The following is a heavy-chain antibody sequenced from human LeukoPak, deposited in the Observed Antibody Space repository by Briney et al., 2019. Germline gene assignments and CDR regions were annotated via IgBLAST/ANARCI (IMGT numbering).Heavy chain of an antibody. J-gene: IGHJ4*02. V-gene: IGHV4-61*03. CDR3: ARGLSTGREDYFDF. CDR2: LYYSGRT. D-gene: IGHD1-1*01. CDR1: GASVSDGSYY. Sequence: PSETLSLTCSVSGASVSDGSYYWSWLRQPPGKGLEWIGFLYYSGRTNYSPSLSGRVSTSIDTSKNRFSLNLTSVTAADTAVYYCARGLSTGREDYFDFWGQGTLVSVSS.